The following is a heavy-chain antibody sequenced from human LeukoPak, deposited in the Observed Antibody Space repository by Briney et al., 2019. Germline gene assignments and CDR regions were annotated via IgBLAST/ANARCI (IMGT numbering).Heavy chain of an antibody. Sequence: PGGSLRLSCAASGFTFCSYAMNWVRQAPGKGLEWVSVINFSGDSTSYADSVKGRFTISRDNSKNTVYLQMNSLGAEDTAVYYCAKSCSTTSCYHDYWGQGTLVTVSA. CDR1: GFTFCSYA. J-gene: IGHJ4*02. CDR3: AKSCSTTSCYHDY. CDR2: INFSGDST. D-gene: IGHD2-2*01. V-gene: IGHV3-23*01.